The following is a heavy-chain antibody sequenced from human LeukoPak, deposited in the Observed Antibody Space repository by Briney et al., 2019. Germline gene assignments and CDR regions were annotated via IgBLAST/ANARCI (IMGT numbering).Heavy chain of an antibody. V-gene: IGHV3-30*04. CDR2: ISYDGSKK. CDR1: GFTFSSYA. J-gene: IGHJ3*02. CDR3: ARALYGDYPNDAFDI. Sequence: GRSLRLSCAASGFTFSSYAMHWVRQAPGKGLEWVAVISYDGSKKYYADSVKGRFTISRDNSKNTLYLQMNSLRAEDTAVYYCARALYGDYPNDAFDIWGQGTMVTVSS. D-gene: IGHD4-17*01.